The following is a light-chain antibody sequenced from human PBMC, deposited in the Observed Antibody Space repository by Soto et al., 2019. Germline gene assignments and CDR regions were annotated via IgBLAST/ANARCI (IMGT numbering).Light chain of an antibody. J-gene: IGKJ5*01. CDR1: QSVNSN. CDR3: QQYSKWPIN. V-gene: IGKV3-15*01. CDR2: GIS. Sequence: MVMTQSPAILSVSPGESATLYCRASQSVNSNYLAWYQQHPGQPPRLLIYGISTRATGIPARFSGSGSGTEFSLTISSLQSEDFTVYYCQQYSKWPINFGQGTRLEIK.